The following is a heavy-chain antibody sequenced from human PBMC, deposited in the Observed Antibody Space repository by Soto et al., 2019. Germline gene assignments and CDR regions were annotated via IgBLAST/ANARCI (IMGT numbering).Heavy chain of an antibody. J-gene: IGHJ4*02. CDR3: ARGPSGWWFDY. Sequence: SETLSLTCAVYGGSFSGYYWSWIRQPPGRGLEWIGEINHSGSTNYNPSLKSRVAISIDTSKNQFSLDLSSVTAADTAVYYCARGPSGWWFDYWGQGTLVTVSS. V-gene: IGHV4-34*01. D-gene: IGHD6-19*01. CDR1: GGSFSGYY. CDR2: INHSGST.